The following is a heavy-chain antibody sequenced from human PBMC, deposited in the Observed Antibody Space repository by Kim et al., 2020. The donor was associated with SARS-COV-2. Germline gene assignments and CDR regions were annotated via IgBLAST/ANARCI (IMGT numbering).Heavy chain of an antibody. J-gene: IGHJ4*02. CDR2: ISGSGGST. CDR3: ANGLDHGGDHYYDSSGYPGPKSY. V-gene: IGHV3-23*01. D-gene: IGHD3-22*01. CDR1: GFTFSSYA. Sequence: GGSLRLSCAASGFTFSSYAMSWVRQAPGKGLEWVSAISGSGGSTYYADSVKGRFTISRDNSKNTLYLQMNSLRAEDTAVYYCANGLDHGGDHYYDSSGYPGPKSYWGQGTLVTVSS.